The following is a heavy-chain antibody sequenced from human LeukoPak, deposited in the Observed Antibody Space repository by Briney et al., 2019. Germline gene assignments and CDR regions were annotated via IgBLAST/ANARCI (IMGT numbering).Heavy chain of an antibody. CDR3: ARQRKNWFDP. J-gene: IGHJ5*02. V-gene: IGHV4-39*01. Sequence: SETLSLTCTVSGGSISSSSYYWGWIRQPPGKGLEGSGSIYYSGSTYYNPSLKSRVTISVDTSKNQFSLKLSSVTAADTAVYYCARQRKNWFDPWGEGTLVTVSS. CDR2: IYYSGST. CDR1: GGSISSSSYY.